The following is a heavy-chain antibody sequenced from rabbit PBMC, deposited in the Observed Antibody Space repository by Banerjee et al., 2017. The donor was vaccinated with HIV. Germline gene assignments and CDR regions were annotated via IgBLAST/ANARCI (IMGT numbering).Heavy chain of an antibody. CDR3: ARNLPYAGSTYSDL. V-gene: IGHV1S47*01. CDR2: IYIGEGSA. Sequence: QEQLEESGGDLVKPEGSLTLSCKASGFDFSGYYMSWVRQAPGKGLEWIGIIYIGEGSADYASWVNGRFTISSDNAQNTVDLQMNSLTAADTATYFCARNLPYAGSTYSDLWGPGTLVTVS. J-gene: IGHJ4*01. D-gene: IGHD8-1*01. CDR1: GFDFSGYY.